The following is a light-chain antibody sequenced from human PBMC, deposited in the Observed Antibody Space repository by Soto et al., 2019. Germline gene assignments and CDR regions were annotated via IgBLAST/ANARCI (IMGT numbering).Light chain of an antibody. Sequence: IMMTQSPVTLSVSPGERATLSCRASQTIRYGLAWYQQKPGQAPRLLIYDASTRATGVPARFSGSGSGTDFTLTISSLQSEDFTVYYCHQYTFWPPGAFGPGTIVDAK. J-gene: IGKJ3*01. CDR2: DAS. CDR1: QTIRYG. CDR3: HQYTFWPPGA. V-gene: IGKV3-15*01.